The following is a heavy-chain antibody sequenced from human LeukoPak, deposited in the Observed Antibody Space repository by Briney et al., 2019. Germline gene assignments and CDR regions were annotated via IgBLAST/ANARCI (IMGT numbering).Heavy chain of an antibody. J-gene: IGHJ4*02. CDR1: GFTFSSYS. CDR3: AKDHASGWGINLRVYYFDY. CDR2: ISSSSSYI. Sequence: PGGSLRLSCAASGFTFSSYSMNWVRQAPGKGLEWVSSISSSSSYIYYADSVKGRFTISRDNAKNSLYLQMNSLRAEDTAVYYCAKDHASGWGINLRVYYFDYWGQGTLVTVSS. V-gene: IGHV3-21*04. D-gene: IGHD6-19*01.